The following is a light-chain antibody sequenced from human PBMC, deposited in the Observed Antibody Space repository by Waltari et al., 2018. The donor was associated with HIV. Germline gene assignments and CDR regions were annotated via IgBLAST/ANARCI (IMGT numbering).Light chain of an antibody. J-gene: IGLJ1*01. CDR3: AAWDDSLRGFYV. Sequence: QSVLTQPPSASGTPGQRVTISCSGSSSNIGSNYVYWYQQLPGTAPKLLIYRNNQRHSGVPDRFSGSKSGTSASLAISGLRSEDEADYYCAAWDDSLRGFYVFGTGTKVTVL. CDR1: SSNIGSNY. V-gene: IGLV1-47*01. CDR2: RNN.